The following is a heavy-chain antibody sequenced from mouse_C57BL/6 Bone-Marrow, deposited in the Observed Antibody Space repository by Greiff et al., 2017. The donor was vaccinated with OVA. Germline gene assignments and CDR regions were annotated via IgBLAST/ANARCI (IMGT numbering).Heavy chain of an antibody. CDR2: ISSGGSYT. J-gene: IGHJ3*01. CDR3: ASRSFAY. Sequence: EVQRVESGGDLVKPGGSLKLSCAASGFTFSSYGMSWVRQTPDKRLEWVATISSGGSYTYYPDSVKGRLTISRDNAKNTLYLQMSSLKSEDTAMYYCASRSFAYWGQGTLVTVSA. V-gene: IGHV5-6*01. CDR1: GFTFSSYG.